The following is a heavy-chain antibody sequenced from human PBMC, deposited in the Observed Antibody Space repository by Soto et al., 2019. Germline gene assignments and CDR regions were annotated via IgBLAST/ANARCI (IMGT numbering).Heavy chain of an antibody. Sequence: SETLSLTCAVSGGSISSSNWWSWVRQPPGKGLEWIGEIYHSGSTNYNPSLKSRVTISVDKSKNQFSLKLSSVTAPDTAVYYCARAIAWEQQLGIDYWGQGTLVTVSS. V-gene: IGHV4-4*02. CDR3: ARAIAWEQQLGIDY. CDR1: GGSISSSNW. J-gene: IGHJ4*02. CDR2: IYHSGST. D-gene: IGHD6-13*01.